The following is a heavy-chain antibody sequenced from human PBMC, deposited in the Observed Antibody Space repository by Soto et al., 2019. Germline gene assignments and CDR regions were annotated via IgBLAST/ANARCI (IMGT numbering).Heavy chain of an antibody. D-gene: IGHD6-13*01. CDR3: ARAANAYSSSWYVGYYYYGMDV. V-gene: IGHV4-34*01. CDR2: INHSGST. J-gene: IGHJ6*02. CDR1: GGSFSGYY. Sequence: SETLSLTCAVYGGSFSGYYWSWIRQPPGKGLEWIGEINHSGSTNYNPSPKSRVTISVDTSKNQFSLKLSSVTAADTAVYYCARAANAYSSSWYVGYYYYGMDVWGQGTTVTVSS.